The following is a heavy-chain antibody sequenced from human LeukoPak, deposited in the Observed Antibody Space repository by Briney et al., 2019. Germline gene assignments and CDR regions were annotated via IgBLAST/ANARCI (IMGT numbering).Heavy chain of an antibody. J-gene: IGHJ4*02. CDR3: ARDEAVAGTVSEY. Sequence: GGSLRLSCAASGFTFSSYWMSWVRQAPGKGLEWVANIKQDGSEKYYVDSVKGRFTISRDNAENPLYLQMNSLRAEDTAVYYCARDEAVAGTVSEYWGQGTLVTVSS. V-gene: IGHV3-7*01. CDR2: IKQDGSEK. CDR1: GFTFSSYW. D-gene: IGHD6-19*01.